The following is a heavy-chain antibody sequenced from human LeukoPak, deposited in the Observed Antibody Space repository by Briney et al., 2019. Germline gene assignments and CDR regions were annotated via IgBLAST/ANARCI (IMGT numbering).Heavy chain of an antibody. V-gene: IGHV1-2*02. CDR1: GYTFTAYY. CDR3: ARGVGVDSLGRLDP. D-gene: IGHD3-22*01. CDR2: INPNSGGT. Sequence: ASMKVSCKPSGYTFTAYYIHWVRQAPGQGLEWMGWINPNSGGTDYAQKFQGRVTMTRDTSISTVYMELSRLTYDDTAVYYCARGVGVDSLGRLDPWGQGTLVTVSS. J-gene: IGHJ5*02.